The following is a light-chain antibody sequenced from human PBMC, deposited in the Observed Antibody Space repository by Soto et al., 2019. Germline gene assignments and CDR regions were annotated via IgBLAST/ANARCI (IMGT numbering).Light chain of an antibody. Sequence: DIEMTQSPSSLSASVGDRVTITCRASQTIINYLNWYQHKPGKAPKLLIYAASSLQSGVPSRFRGSGSGTDFTLTISSLQPEDFATYYCQQSYSTPHTFGPGTKVDIK. J-gene: IGKJ3*01. V-gene: IGKV1-39*01. CDR1: QTIINY. CDR3: QQSYSTPHT. CDR2: AAS.